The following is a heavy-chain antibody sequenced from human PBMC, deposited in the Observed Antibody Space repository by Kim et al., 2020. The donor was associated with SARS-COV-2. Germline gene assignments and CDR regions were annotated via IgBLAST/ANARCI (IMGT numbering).Heavy chain of an antibody. Sequence: YCNPSLKRRVTISVDTSKNQFSLKLSSVTAADTAVYYCARQKGFGELGYWGQGTLVTVSS. J-gene: IGHJ4*02. V-gene: IGHV4-39*01. CDR3: ARQKGFGELGY. D-gene: IGHD3-10*01.